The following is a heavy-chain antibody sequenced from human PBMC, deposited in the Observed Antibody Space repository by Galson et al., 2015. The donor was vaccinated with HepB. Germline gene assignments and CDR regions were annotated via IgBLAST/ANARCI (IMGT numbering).Heavy chain of an antibody. CDR2: MSGSGGST. CDR1: GFTFSSYA. D-gene: IGHD4-17*01. J-gene: IGHJ2*01. Sequence: SLRLSCAASGFTFSSYAMSWVRQAPGKGLEWVSAMSGSGGSTYYADSVKGRFTISRDNSKNTLYLQMNSLRAEDTAVYYCAKTPAPATVTTHWYFDLWGRGTLVTVSS. CDR3: AKTPAPATVTTHWYFDL. V-gene: IGHV3-23*01.